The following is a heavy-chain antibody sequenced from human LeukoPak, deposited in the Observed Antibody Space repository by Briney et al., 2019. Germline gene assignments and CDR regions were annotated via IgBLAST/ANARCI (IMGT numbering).Heavy chain of an antibody. J-gene: IGHJ4*02. V-gene: IGHV4-59*01. D-gene: IGHD6-19*01. CDR3: ARANSGWSFDY. CDR1: GGSISSYY. CDR2: FYYSGNT. Sequence: PSETLSLTCTVSGGSISSYYWSWVRQPPGRGLEWIGYFYYSGNTNYNPSLKSRVTISGDTSKNQLSLTLTSVTAADTAVYYCARANSGWSFDYWGQGTLVTVSS.